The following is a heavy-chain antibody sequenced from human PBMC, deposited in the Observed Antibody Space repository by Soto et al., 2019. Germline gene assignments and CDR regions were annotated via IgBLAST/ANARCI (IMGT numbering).Heavy chain of an antibody. Sequence: SETLSLTCTVSGGSISSGGYYWSWIRQHPGKGLEWIGYIYYSGSTYYNPSLKSRVTISVDTSKNQFSLKLSSVTAADTAVYYCARDSALTMVRGAYYYYGMDVWGQGTTVTVSS. CDR1: GGSISSGGYY. V-gene: IGHV4-31*03. CDR3: ARDSALTMVRGAYYYYGMDV. J-gene: IGHJ6*02. D-gene: IGHD3-10*01. CDR2: IYYSGST.